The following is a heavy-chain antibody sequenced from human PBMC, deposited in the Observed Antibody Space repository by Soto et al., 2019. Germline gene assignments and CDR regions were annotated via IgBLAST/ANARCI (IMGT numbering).Heavy chain of an antibody. D-gene: IGHD6-19*01. CDR2: ISPHNDRT. CDR1: GYNFTSYG. J-gene: IGHJ3*02. V-gene: IGHV1-18*01. Sequence: GASVKVSCKASGYNFTSYGISWVRQAPGQGLEWMGWISPHNDRTKYARRFQDRVTMTTETPTSTVYMELGSLRSDDTAVYYCARDLYYSSGRYFDHDAFDICGQGPVVTV. CDR3: ARDLYYSSGRYFDHDAFDI.